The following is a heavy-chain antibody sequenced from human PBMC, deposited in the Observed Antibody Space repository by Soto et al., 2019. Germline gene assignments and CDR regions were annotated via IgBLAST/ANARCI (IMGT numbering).Heavy chain of an antibody. CDR3: ARDPDSYDSSGYYLDY. CDR2: ISYDGSNK. CDR1: GSTFSSYA. D-gene: IGHD3-22*01. V-gene: IGHV3-30-3*01. Sequence: VQLVESGGGVVQPGRSLRLSCAASGSTFSSYAMHWVRQAPGKGLEWVAVISYDGSNKYYADSVKGRFTISRDNSKNTLYLQMNSLRAEDTAVYYCARDPDSYDSSGYYLDYWGQGTLVTVSS. J-gene: IGHJ4*02.